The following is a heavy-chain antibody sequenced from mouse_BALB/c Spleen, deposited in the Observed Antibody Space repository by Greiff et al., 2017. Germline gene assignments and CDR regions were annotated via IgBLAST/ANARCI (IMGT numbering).Heavy chain of an antibody. CDR2: ISYSGST. CDR3: ARSPPYYGNYNYAMDY. Sequence: EVQLQESGPGLVKPSQSLSLTCTVTGYSITSDYAWNWIRQFPGNKLEWMGYISYSGSTSYNPSLKSRISITRDTSKNQFFLQLNSVTTEDTATYYCARSPPYYGNYNYAMDYWGQGTSVTVSS. J-gene: IGHJ4*01. V-gene: IGHV3-2*02. D-gene: IGHD2-10*01. CDR1: GYSITSDYA.